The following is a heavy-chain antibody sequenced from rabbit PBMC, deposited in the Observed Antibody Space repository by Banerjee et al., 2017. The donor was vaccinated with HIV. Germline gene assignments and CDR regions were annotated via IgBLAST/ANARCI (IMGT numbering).Heavy chain of an antibody. CDR3: AAIYAGNTGHGYAFNL. V-gene: IGHV1S40*01. J-gene: IGHJ4*01. D-gene: IGHD6-1*01. Sequence: QSLVESGGGLVQPEGSLTLTCTASGFSFSSSYYMCWVRQAPGKGLEWIVCIYADRSGSTYYASWAKGRFTISKTSSTTVTLQMTSLTAADTATHFCAAIYAGNTGHGYAFNLWGQGTLVTVS. CDR2: IYADRSGST. CDR1: GFSFSSSYY.